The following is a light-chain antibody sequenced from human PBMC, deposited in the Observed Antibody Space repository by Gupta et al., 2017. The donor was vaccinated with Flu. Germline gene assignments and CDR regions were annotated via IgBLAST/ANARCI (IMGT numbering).Light chain of an antibody. CDR1: QSLLHSNGYNY. CDR3: MQALQTPAT. V-gene: IGKV2-28*01. CDR2: LGS. J-gene: IGKJ3*01. Sequence: VTPGEPASISCRSSQSLLHSNGYNYLDWYLQKPGQSPQLLIYLGSNRASGVPDRFSGSGSGTDFTLKISRVEAEDVGVYYCMQALQTPATFGPGTKVDIK.